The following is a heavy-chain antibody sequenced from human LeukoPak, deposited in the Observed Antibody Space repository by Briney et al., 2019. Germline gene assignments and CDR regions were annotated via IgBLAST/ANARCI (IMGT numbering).Heavy chain of an antibody. Sequence: GSLRLSCAASGFTFSSYGMHWVRQAPGKGLEWVANIKQDGSEKYYVDSVKGRFTISRDNAKNSLYLQMNSLRAEDTAVYYCARGSGYSSSWVYYYYYYYMDVWGNGTTVTISS. CDR1: GFTFSSYG. CDR2: IKQDGSEK. CDR3: ARGSGYSSSWVYYYYYYYMDV. J-gene: IGHJ6*03. V-gene: IGHV3-7*01. D-gene: IGHD6-13*01.